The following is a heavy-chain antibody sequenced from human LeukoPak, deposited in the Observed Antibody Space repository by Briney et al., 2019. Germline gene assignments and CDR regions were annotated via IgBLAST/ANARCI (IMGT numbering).Heavy chain of an antibody. J-gene: IGHJ6*02. CDR2: IDGDGNT. Sequence: GGSLRLSCAASGFTVSSNYMSWVRQAPGKGLEWVSVIDGDGNTYYADSVKGRFTISRDNSKNTLYLQMNSLRAEDTAVYYCARGTGGSYPLGYYNYGMDFWGQGTTVTVSS. V-gene: IGHV3-66*01. D-gene: IGHD2-8*02. CDR1: GFTVSSNY. CDR3: ARGTGGSYPLGYYNYGMDF.